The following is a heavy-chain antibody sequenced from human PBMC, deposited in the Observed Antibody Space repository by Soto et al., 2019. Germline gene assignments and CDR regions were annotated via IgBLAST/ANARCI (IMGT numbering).Heavy chain of an antibody. CDR1: GFTFSSYA. CDR3: AKGSVPAAIYYYYYGMDV. Sequence: GSLRLYCAASGFTFSSYAMSWVRQAPGKGLEWVSAISGSGGSTYYADSVKGRFTIPRDNSKNTLYLQMNSLRAEDTAVYYCAKGSVPAAIYYYYYGMDVWGQGTTVTVSS. D-gene: IGHD2-2*02. J-gene: IGHJ6*02. V-gene: IGHV3-23*01. CDR2: ISGSGGST.